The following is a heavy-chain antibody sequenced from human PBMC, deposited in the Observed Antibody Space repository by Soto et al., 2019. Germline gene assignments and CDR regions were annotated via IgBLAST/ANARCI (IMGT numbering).Heavy chain of an antibody. CDR2: ISSSDSTI. D-gene: IGHD3-3*01. J-gene: IGHJ3*02. V-gene: IGHV3-48*03. CDR1: GSTFSSYE. CDR3: ARGRGYDFWSGFLPGAFDI. Sequence: GGSLRLSCAASGSTFSSYEMNWVRQAPGKGLEWVSYISSSDSTIYYADSVKGRLTISRDNARNSLYLQMNSLRAEDTAVYYCARGRGYDFWSGFLPGAFDIWGQGTMVTVSS.